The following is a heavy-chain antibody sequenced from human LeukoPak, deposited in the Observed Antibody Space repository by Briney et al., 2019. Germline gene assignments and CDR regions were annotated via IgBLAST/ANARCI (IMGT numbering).Heavy chain of an antibody. Sequence: ASVKVSCKASGYTFTGYYMHWVRQAPGQGLEWMGWISANNANTNYAQKLQGRVTMTTDTSTSTAYMELRSLRSDDTAVYYCASHKYCSSTSCYAFDIWGQGTMVTVSS. CDR2: ISANNANT. J-gene: IGHJ3*02. CDR3: ASHKYCSSTSCYAFDI. V-gene: IGHV1-18*04. CDR1: GYTFTGYY. D-gene: IGHD2-2*01.